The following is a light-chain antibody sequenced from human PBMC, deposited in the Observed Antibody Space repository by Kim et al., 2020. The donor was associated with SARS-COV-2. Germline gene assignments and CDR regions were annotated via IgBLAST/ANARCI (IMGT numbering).Light chain of an antibody. CDR2: NAS. Sequence: DIQMTQSPSSLSASVGDRVTITCRASQDITTHLAWFQQKPGKAPKSLILNASNLQSGVPSKFSGSGSGTDFTLTIISLQPEDFTTYFCQQYSRYPPTFGQGTKLEI. V-gene: IGKV1-16*02. CDR1: QDITTH. CDR3: QQYSRYPPT. J-gene: IGKJ2*01.